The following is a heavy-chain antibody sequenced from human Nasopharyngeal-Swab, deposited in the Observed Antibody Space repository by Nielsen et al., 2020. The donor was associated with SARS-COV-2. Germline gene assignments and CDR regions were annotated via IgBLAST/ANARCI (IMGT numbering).Heavy chain of an antibody. CDR2: ISYDGSNK. D-gene: IGHD3-3*01. J-gene: IGHJ4*02. V-gene: IGHV3-30*18. CDR3: AKPVLEWFGWLDY. Sequence: WIRQPPGKGLEWVAVISYDGSNKYYADSVKGRFTISRDNSKNTLYLQMNSLRAEDTAVYYCAKPVLEWFGWLDYWGQGTLVTVSS.